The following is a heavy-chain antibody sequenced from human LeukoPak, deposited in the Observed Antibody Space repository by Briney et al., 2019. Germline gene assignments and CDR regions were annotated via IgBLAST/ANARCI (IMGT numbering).Heavy chain of an antibody. CDR3: ATAPNSGLSLVVY. Sequence: GGSLRLSCAASGFIFGDYNMNWVRQAPGKGLEWVARIRGDGNEKNYVDSVKGRFTISRDNAKNSLALQMNSLRAEDTAVYYCATAPNSGLSLVVYWGQGTLVTVSS. CDR1: GFIFGDYN. J-gene: IGHJ4*02. D-gene: IGHD2/OR15-2a*01. CDR2: IRGDGNEK. V-gene: IGHV3-7*01.